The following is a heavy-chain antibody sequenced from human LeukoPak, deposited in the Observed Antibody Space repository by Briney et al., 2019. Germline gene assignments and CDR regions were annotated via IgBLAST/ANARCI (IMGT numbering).Heavy chain of an antibody. D-gene: IGHD1-26*01. CDR3: ASPGVGAFDY. CDR2: IYYSGST. CDR1: GGSISSSSYY. Sequence: SETLSLTCTVSGGSISSSSYYWGWIRQPPGKGLEWIGSIYYSGSTYYNPSLKSRVTISVDTSNNRFSLKLNSVTAADTAVYYCASPGVGAFDYWGQGILVSVSS. J-gene: IGHJ4*02. V-gene: IGHV4-39*01.